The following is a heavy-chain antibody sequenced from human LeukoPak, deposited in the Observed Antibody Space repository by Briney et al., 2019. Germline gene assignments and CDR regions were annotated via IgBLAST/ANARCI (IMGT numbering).Heavy chain of an antibody. CDR2: IKQDGSEK. Sequence: GGSLRLSCAASGFTFSSYWMSWVRQAPGKGLEWVANIKQDGSEKYYVDSVKGRFTISRDNAKNSLYLQMNSLRAEDTAVYYCARIEYYYGSGAFDYWGQGTLVTVSS. D-gene: IGHD3-10*01. V-gene: IGHV3-7*01. CDR3: ARIEYYYGSGAFDY. CDR1: GFTFSSYW. J-gene: IGHJ4*02.